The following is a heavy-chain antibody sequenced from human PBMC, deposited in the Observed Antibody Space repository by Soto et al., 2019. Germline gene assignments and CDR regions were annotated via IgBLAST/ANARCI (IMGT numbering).Heavy chain of an antibody. D-gene: IGHD6-19*01. CDR3: ASGLGVAGFSSGTNYYYYYGMDV. CDR1: GFTFSSYS. CDR2: ISSSSSTI. Sequence: GGSLRLSCAASGFTFSSYSMNWVRQAPGKGLEWVSYISSSSSTIYYADSVKGRFTISRDNAKNSLYLQMNSLRDEDTAVYYCASGLGVAGFSSGTNYYYYYGMDVWGQGTTVTLSS. J-gene: IGHJ6*02. V-gene: IGHV3-48*02.